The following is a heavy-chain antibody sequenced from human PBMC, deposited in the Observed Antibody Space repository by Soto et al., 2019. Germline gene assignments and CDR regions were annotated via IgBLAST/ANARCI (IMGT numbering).Heavy chain of an antibody. CDR3: AREVSTWTIYYYCGMDV. V-gene: IGHV4-31*03. D-gene: IGHD1-1*01. CDR1: GGSISSGGYY. CDR2: IYYSGST. Sequence: SETLSLTCTVSGGSISSGGYYWSWIRQHPGKGLEWIGYIYYSGSTYYNPSLKSRVTISVDTSKNQFSLKLSSVTAADTAVYYCAREVSTWTIYYYCGMDVWGQGTTVTVSS. J-gene: IGHJ6*02.